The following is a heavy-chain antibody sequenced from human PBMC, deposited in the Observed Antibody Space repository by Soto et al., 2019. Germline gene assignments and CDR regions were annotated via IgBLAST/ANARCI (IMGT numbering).Heavy chain of an antibody. V-gene: IGHV3-23*01. J-gene: IGHJ3*02. CDR1: GFTFSKYA. CDR2: LSDSGVTT. Sequence: EVPLLESGGGLVQPGGSLRLSCAASGFTFSKYAMSWVRQAPGKGLDWVSGLSDSGVTTYSADSVKGRFTISRDNTKNTLYLQMNSLRAEDTAVYYCAEGKGTGVTRVGALDIWGQGTMVTVSS. CDR3: AEGKGTGVTRVGALDI. D-gene: IGHD2-8*02.